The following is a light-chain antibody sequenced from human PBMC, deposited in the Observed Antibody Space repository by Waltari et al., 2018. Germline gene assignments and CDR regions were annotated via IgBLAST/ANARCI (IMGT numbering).Light chain of an antibody. CDR3: QQYYIAPFT. CDR2: WAS. V-gene: IGKV4-1*01. J-gene: IGKJ2*01. Sequence: DIGLTQSPDSLSVSLGERAPIPCQSTQNLFFSSKNRSYLTWYQHKAGQPPKLLIYWASTQESGVPDRFSGSGSGTDFTLSISSLQADDVAVYYCQQYYIAPFTFGQGTKLQI. CDR1: QNLFFSSKNRSY.